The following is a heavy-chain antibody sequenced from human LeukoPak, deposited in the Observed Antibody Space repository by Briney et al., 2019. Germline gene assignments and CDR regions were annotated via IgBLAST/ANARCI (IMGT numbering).Heavy chain of an antibody. CDR1: GGSISSSSYY. CDR3: ARIRSGSSTPRHYFDY. D-gene: IGHD1-26*01. J-gene: IGHJ4*02. CDR2: IYYSGST. Sequence: KTSETLSLTCTVSGGSISSSSYYWGWIRQPPGKGLEWIGSIYYSGSTYYNPSLKSRVTISVDTSKNQFSLKLSSVTAADTAVYYCARIRSGSSTPRHYFDYWGQGTLVTVSS. V-gene: IGHV4-39*07.